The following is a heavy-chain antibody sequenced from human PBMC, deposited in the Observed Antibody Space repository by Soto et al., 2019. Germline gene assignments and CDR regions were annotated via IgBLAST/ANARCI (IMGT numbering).Heavy chain of an antibody. V-gene: IGHV4-34*01. CDR1: GGSFSGYY. J-gene: IGHJ6*02. CDR2: INHSGST. D-gene: IGHD3-9*01. Sequence: PSETLSLTCAVYGGSFSGYYWSWIRQPPGKGLEWIGEINHSGSTNYNPSLKSRVTISVDTSKNQFSLKLSSVTAADTAVYYCARAGHYDILTGYYYYYGMDVWGQGTTVTVSS. CDR3: ARAGHYDILTGYYYYYGMDV.